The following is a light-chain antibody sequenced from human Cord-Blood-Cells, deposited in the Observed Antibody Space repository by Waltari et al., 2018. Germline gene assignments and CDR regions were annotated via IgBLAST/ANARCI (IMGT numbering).Light chain of an antibody. Sequence: AIQLTQSPSSLSASVGDRVTITCRASQGISSALAWYQQKPGKAPKLLIYDASSLESGVPSRVSGSGSGTDFTLTISSLQPEDFATYYCQQFNSYPPYTFGQGTKLEIK. CDR1: QGISSA. J-gene: IGKJ2*01. CDR2: DAS. CDR3: QQFNSYPPYT. V-gene: IGKV1-13*02.